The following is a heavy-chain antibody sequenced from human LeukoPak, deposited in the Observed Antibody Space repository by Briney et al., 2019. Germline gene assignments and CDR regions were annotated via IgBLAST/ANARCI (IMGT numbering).Heavy chain of an antibody. CDR2: ISANNGNT. V-gene: IGHV1-18*01. J-gene: IGHJ4*02. D-gene: IGHD3-10*01. Sequence: ASVKVSCKASGYTFTSYGISWVRQAPGQGLEWMGWISANNGNTNYAQKLQGRVTMTTDTSTSTAYMELRSLRSDDTAVYYCARLVGYGSGSYYSSRIRNYFDYWGQGTLVTVSS. CDR1: GYTFTSYG. CDR3: ARLVGYGSGSYYSSRIRNYFDY.